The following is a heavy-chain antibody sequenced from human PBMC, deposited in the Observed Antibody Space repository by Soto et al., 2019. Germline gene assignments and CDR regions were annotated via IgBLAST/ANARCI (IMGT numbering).Heavy chain of an antibody. J-gene: IGHJ2*01. Sequence: EVRLLESGGTLVHPGGSLRLSCAASEFTFSTYAMSWVRQAPGKGLEWVSTISNTGVSKFYADSVKGRFTISRDTSKNTLFLQMNSLRVEDTAAYYCARNPTVPSHFNWDFDLWGRGTLVTVSS. CDR2: ISNTGVSK. CDR1: EFTFSTYA. V-gene: IGHV3-23*01. D-gene: IGHD4-17*01. CDR3: ARNPTVPSHFNWDFDL.